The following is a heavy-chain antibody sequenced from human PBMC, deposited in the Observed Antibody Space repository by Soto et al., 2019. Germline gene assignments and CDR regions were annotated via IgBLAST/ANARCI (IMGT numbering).Heavy chain of an antibody. CDR3: ARDVGYGLIDY. Sequence: SVKVSCKASGGTFSSYAISWVRQAPGQGLEWMGGIIPIFGTANYAQKFQGRVAITADESTSTAYMELSSLRSDDTAVYYCARDVGYGLIDYWGQGTLVTVSS. J-gene: IGHJ4*02. CDR2: IIPIFGTA. D-gene: IGHD5-18*01. CDR1: GGTFSSYA. V-gene: IGHV1-69*13.